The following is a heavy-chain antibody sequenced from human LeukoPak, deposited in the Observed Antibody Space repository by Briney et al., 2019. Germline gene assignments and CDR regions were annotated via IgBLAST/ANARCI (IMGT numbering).Heavy chain of an antibody. V-gene: IGHV4-38-2*02. CDR1: GYSISTGYY. CDR2: INHSGST. CDR3: ARDPRGFSGYDTLDY. J-gene: IGHJ4*02. D-gene: IGHD5-12*01. Sequence: SETLSLTCTVSGYSISTGYYWAWIRQPPGQGLEWIGEINHSGSTNYNPSLKSRVTISVDTSKNQFSLKLTSVTAADTAVYYCARDPRGFSGYDTLDYWGQGTLVIVSS.